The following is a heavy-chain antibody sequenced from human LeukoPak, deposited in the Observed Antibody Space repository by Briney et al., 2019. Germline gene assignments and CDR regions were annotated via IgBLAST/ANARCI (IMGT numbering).Heavy chain of an antibody. J-gene: IGHJ4*02. CDR3: ARDLMFGLLGYYFDY. CDR2: ISAYNGNT. V-gene: IGHV1-18*01. CDR1: GYTFTSYG. D-gene: IGHD3-10*02. Sequence: ASVMVSCKASGYTFTSYGISWVRQAPGQGLEWMGWISAYNGNTNYAQKLQGRVTMTTDTSTSTAYMELRSLRSDDTAVYYCARDLMFGLLGYYFDYWGQGTLVTVSS.